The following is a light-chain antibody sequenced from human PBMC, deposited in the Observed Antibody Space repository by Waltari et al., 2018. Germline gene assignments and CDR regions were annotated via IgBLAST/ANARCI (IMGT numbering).Light chain of an antibody. CDR1: ALPNQY. CDR2: KDT. Sequence: SHELTQPPSVSVSPGQTARITCAGDALPNQYAYWYQQKAGQAPVLLTFKDTERPSAIPERFSGSSSGTTVTLTISGVQAEDEADYYCQSADTDASVFFGGGTKLTVL. CDR3: QSADTDASVF. V-gene: IGLV3-25*03. J-gene: IGLJ2*01.